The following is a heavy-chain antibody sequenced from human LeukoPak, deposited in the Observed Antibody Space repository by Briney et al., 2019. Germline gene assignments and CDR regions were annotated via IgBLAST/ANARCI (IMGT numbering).Heavy chain of an antibody. CDR2: IWYDGSNK. J-gene: IGHJ4*02. D-gene: IGHD2-15*01. Sequence: GGSLRLSCAASGFTFSSYGMHWVRQAPGKGLEWVAVIWYDGSNKYYADSVKGRFTISRDNSKNTLYLQMNSLRAEDTAVYYCARVGGGWYVDYWGQGTLVTVSS. V-gene: IGHV3-33*01. CDR1: GFTFSSYG. CDR3: ARVGGGWYVDY.